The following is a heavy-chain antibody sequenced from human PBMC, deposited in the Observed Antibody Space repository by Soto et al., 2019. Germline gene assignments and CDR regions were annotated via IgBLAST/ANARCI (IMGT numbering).Heavy chain of an antibody. J-gene: IGHJ4*02. CDR2: ISGSGGST. CDR1: GFTFSSYA. Sequence: GVLRLSCAASGFTFSSYAMSWVRQAPGKGLEWVSAISGSGGSTYYADSVKGRFTISRDNSKNTLYLQMNSLRAEDTAVYYCAKDRSKSTTVTTLDYWGQGTLVTVSS. V-gene: IGHV3-23*01. CDR3: AKDRSKSTTVTTLDY. D-gene: IGHD4-17*01.